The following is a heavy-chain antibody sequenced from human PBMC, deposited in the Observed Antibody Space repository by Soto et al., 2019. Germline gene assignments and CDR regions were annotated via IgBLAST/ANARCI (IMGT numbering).Heavy chain of an antibody. CDR1: GGSFSGYY. CDR2: INHSGST. D-gene: IGHD6-13*01. V-gene: IGHV4-34*01. CDR3: ASNTIAAAGRGWFDP. J-gene: IGHJ5*02. Sequence: PSETLSLTCAVYGGSFSGYYWSWIRQPPGKGLEWIGEINHSGSTNYNPSLKSRVTISVDTPKNQFSLKLSSVTAADTAVYYCASNTIAAAGRGWFDPLGQGTLVTGSS.